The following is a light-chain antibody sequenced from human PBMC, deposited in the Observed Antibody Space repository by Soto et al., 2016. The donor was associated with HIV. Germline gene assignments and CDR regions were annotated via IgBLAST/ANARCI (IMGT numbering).Light chain of an antibody. CDR1: NIGTKS. CDR3: QVWDSSSDHYV. CDR2: DDT. Sequence: SYVLTQAPSVSVAPGKTATITCGGNNIGTKSVHWYQQRPGQAPVLVVYDDTDRPSGIPERFSGSKSGNTATLTINRVDAGDEADYYCQVWDSSSDHYVFGTGTKVTVL. V-gene: IGLV3-21*03. J-gene: IGLJ1*01.